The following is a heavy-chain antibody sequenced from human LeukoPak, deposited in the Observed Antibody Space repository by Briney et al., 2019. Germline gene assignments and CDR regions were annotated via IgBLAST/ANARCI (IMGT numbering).Heavy chain of an antibody. V-gene: IGHV1-2*02. CDR2: INPNSGGT. D-gene: IGHD3-22*01. Sequence: ASVKVSCKASGYTFTGYYMHWVRQAPGQGLEWMGWINPNSGGTNYAQKFQGRVTMTRDMSTSTVYMELSSLRSEDTAVYYCARYPLDSSGYYYYWGQGTLVTVSS. J-gene: IGHJ4*02. CDR3: ARYPLDSSGYYYY. CDR1: GYTFTGYY.